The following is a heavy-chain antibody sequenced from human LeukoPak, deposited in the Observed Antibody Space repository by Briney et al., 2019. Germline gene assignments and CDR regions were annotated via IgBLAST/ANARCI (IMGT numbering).Heavy chain of an antibody. D-gene: IGHD3-10*01. J-gene: IGHJ4*02. CDR3: TTDLGTFYHGSQRLIPIDY. Sequence: AGGSLRLSCVDSGFTFTNAWMSWVRQAPGKGLEWIGRIKSKTDGETTNYAEPVRGRFTISRDDSKSAVYLQMNSLKIEDTAVYYCTTDLGTFYHGSQRLIPIDYWGQGTLVTVSS. CDR2: IKSKTDGETT. CDR1: GFTFTNAW. V-gene: IGHV3-15*01.